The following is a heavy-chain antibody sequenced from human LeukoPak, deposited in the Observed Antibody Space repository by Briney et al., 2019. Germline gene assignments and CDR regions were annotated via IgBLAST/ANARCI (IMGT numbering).Heavy chain of an antibody. CDR2: ISSSSSYI. J-gene: IGHJ4*02. CDR1: GFTFSSYS. V-gene: IGHV3-21*01. CDR3: ARDLTGYSSGWYGYFDY. Sequence: GGSLRLSCAASGFTFSSYSMNWVRQAPGKGLEWVSSISSSSSYIYYADSGKGRFTISRDNAKNTLYLQMNRLRAEDTAVYYCARDLTGYSSGWYGYFDYWGQGTLVTVSS. D-gene: IGHD6-19*01.